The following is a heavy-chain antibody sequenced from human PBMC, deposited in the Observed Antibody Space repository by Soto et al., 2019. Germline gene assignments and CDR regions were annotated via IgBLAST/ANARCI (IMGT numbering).Heavy chain of an antibody. CDR1: GFTFSTYW. Sequence: EVQLVESGGGLVQPGGSLRLSCVVSGFTFSTYWMSWVRQAPGKGLEWVANIKEDGSEKYYLDSVKGRFTIYRDNAKNSLYEQMNSLRYEDTAVYYCARDKVVGPTTLDYWGQGTLVTVSS. CDR2: IKEDGSEK. V-gene: IGHV3-7*03. D-gene: IGHD1-26*01. J-gene: IGHJ4*02. CDR3: ARDKVVGPTTLDY.